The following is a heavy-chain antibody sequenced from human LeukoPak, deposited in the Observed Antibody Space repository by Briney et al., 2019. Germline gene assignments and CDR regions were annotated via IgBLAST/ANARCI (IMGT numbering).Heavy chain of an antibody. V-gene: IGHV1-24*01. CDR3: ATAGQLWSYYFDY. D-gene: IGHD5-18*01. CDR1: GYTLTELS. J-gene: IGHJ4*02. CDR2: FDPEDGET. Sequence: ASVKVSCKVSGYTLTELSMHWVRQAPGKGLEWMGGFDPEDGETIYAQKFQGSVTMTEDTSTDTAYMELSSLRSEDTAVYYCATAGQLWSYYFDYWGQGTLVTVSS.